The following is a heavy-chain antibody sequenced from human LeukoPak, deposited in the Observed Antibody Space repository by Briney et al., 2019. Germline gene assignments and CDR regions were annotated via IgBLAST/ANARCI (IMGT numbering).Heavy chain of an antibody. CDR2: IKQDGSEK. Sequence: GGTLRLSCAASGFTFSSYWMSWVRQAPGKGLEWVANIKQDGSEKYYVDSVKGRFTISRDNAKNSLYLQMNSLRAEDTAVYYCAKPRSLNIVGGAVDYWGQGTLVTVSS. J-gene: IGHJ4*02. CDR1: GFTFSSYW. D-gene: IGHD1-26*01. V-gene: IGHV3-7*01. CDR3: AKPRSLNIVGGAVDY.